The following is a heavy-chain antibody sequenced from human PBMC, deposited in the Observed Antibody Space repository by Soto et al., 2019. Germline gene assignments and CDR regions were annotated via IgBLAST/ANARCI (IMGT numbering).Heavy chain of an antibody. J-gene: IGHJ4*02. CDR2: INGDGITT. CDR3: ARGIPLAVTAPWGY. CDR1: GITFSSYW. D-gene: IGHD4-4*01. Sequence: WGSLRLSCAASGITFSSYWMYWFRQAPGKGLVWVARINGDGITTSYADSVKGRFTISRDNAKNTLSLQMKSLRVEDTAVYYCARGIPLAVTAPWGYWAQGTLVTFSP. V-gene: IGHV3-74*01.